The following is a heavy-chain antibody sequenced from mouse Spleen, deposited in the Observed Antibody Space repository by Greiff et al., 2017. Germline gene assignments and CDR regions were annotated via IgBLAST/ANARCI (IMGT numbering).Heavy chain of an antibody. CDR3: ARMYYCSSYVGNAMDY. D-gene: IGHD1-1*01. CDR1: GFNIKDYY. Sequence: VQLQQSGAELVRPGALVKLSCKASGFNIKDYYMHWVKQRPEQGLEWIGWIDPENGNTIYDPKFQGKASITADTSSNTAYLQLSSLTSEDTAVYYCARMYYCSSYVGNAMDYWGQGTSFTVSS. V-gene: IGHV14-1*02. CDR2: IDPENGNT. J-gene: IGHJ4*01.